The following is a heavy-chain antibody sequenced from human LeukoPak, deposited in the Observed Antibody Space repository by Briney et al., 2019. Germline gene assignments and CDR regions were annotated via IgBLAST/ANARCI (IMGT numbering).Heavy chain of an antibody. Sequence: GGSLRLSCAASGFTFSDYYMSWIRQAPGKGLEWVSYISSSGSTIYYADSVKGRFTISRDNAKNSLYLQMNSLRAEDTAVYCCARDPSYCSSTSCRVRFDPWGQGTLVTVSS. V-gene: IGHV3-11*01. J-gene: IGHJ5*02. CDR1: GFTFSDYY. CDR3: ARDPSYCSSTSCRVRFDP. D-gene: IGHD2-2*01. CDR2: ISSSGSTI.